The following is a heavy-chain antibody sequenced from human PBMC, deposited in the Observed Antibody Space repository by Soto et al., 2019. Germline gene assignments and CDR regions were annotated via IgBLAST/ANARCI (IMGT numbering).Heavy chain of an antibody. J-gene: IGHJ6*02. CDR2: ISSNGGST. V-gene: IGHV3-64D*06. D-gene: IGHD1-26*01. CDR3: VKSYGERLYYYYGMDV. CDR1: GFTFSSYA. Sequence: GSLRLSCSASGFTFSSYAMHWVRQAPGKGLEYVSAISSNGGSTYYADSVKGRFTISRDNSKNTMYLQMSSLRAEDTAVYYCVKSYGERLYYYYGMDVWGQGTTVTVSS.